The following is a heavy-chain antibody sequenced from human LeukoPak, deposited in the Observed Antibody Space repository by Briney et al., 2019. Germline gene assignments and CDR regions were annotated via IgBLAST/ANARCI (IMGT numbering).Heavy chain of an antibody. CDR3: ARAPVTVKDSFDI. Sequence: SETLSLTCAVSGGSTNNYYWSWIRQPAGKGLEWIGRIFTSGSTNYNASLKSRVTMSVDTSKNQFSLKLRSMTAADTAVYYCARAPVTVKDSFDIWGQGTMVTVSS. V-gene: IGHV4-4*07. D-gene: IGHD4-11*01. CDR2: IFTSGST. CDR1: GGSTNNYY. J-gene: IGHJ3*02.